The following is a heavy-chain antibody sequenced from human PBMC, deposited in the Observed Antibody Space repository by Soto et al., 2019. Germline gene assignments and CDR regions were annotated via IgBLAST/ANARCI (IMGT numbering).Heavy chain of an antibody. CDR3: ARFHDYGRPDWFDP. CDR2: INHSGST. V-gene: IGHV4-34*01. Sequence: SETLSLTCAVYGGSFSGYYWSWIRQPPGKGLEWIGEINHSGSTNYNPSLKSRVTISVDTSKNQFSLKLGSVTAADTAVYYCARFHDYGRPDWFDPWGQGTLVPVSS. CDR1: GGSFSGYY. J-gene: IGHJ5*02. D-gene: IGHD4-17*01.